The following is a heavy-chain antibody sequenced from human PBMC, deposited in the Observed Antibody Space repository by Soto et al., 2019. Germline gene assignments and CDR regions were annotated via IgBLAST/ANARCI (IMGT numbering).Heavy chain of an antibody. CDR3: ARESDYGDYDY. J-gene: IGHJ4*02. CDR1: GYTFTSYA. D-gene: IGHD4-17*01. Sequence: QVQLVQSGAEVKKPGASVKVSCKASGYTFTSYAMHWVRQAPGQRLEWMGWINAGNGNTKYSQKFQGRVTITRDTAASTAYMELSSLRSEDTAVYYCARESDYGDYDYWGQGTLVTVSS. V-gene: IGHV1-3*01. CDR2: INAGNGNT.